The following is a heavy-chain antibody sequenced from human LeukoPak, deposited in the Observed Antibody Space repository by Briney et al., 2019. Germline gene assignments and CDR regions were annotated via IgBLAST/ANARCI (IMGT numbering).Heavy chain of an antibody. CDR2: NSGSGGST. CDR3: ATWVYYDSSGYYYVGFDY. V-gene: IGHV3-23*01. J-gene: IGHJ4*02. CDR1: GFTFSSYA. D-gene: IGHD3-22*01. Sequence: GGSLRLSCAASGFTFSSYAMRWVRQAPGKGLEWFSANSGSGGSTYYADSVKGRYTISRDNSKSTLYLQMNSLRAEDTAVCYCATWVYYDSSGYYYVGFDYWVQGTLVTVSS.